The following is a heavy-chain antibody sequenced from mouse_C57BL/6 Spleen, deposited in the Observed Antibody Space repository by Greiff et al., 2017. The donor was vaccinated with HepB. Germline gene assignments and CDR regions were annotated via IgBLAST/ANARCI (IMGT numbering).Heavy chain of an antibody. CDR1: GYSITSGYY. Sequence: DVQLVESGPGLVKPSQSLSLTCSVTGYSITSGYYWNWIRQFPGNKLEWMGYISYDGSNNYNPSLKNRISITRDTSKNQFFLKLNSVTTEDTATYYCARRGNAMDYWGQGTSVTVSS. CDR3: ARRGNAMDY. J-gene: IGHJ4*01. V-gene: IGHV3-6*01. CDR2: ISYDGSN.